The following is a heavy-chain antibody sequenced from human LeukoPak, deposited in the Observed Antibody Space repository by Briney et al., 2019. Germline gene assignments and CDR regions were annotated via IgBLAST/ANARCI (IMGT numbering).Heavy chain of an antibody. D-gene: IGHD3-10*01. J-gene: IGHJ4*02. CDR1: GFTFSSFA. CDR2: ISRDGRST. Sequence: PGGSLRLSCAASGFTFSSFAMHWVRQAPGKGLEYVSGISRDGRSTFYADSVKGRFTISRDNSKSTLYLQMGSLRAEDMAVYYCAIQIRGVVYWGQGTLVTVSS. CDR3: AIQIRGVVY. V-gene: IGHV3-64*02.